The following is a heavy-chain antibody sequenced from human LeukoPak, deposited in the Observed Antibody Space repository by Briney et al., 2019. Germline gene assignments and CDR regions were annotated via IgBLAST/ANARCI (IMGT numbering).Heavy chain of an antibody. CDR3: ARAANIDYSAYYFHS. CDR2: IYYTGNT. D-gene: IGHD2-21*01. J-gene: IGHJ4*02. Sequence: SETLSLTCSVSGDSITGYYWGWIRQPPGKGLEWIGNIYYTGNTYYNSSLKSRVTISVDTSKNQLSLKLSSVTAADTAVYYCARAANIDYSAYYFHSWGQGTLVTVSS. V-gene: IGHV4-39*07. CDR1: GDSITGYY.